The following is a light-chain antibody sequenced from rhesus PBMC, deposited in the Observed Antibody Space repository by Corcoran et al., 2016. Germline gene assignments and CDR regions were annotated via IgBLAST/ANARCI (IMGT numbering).Light chain of an antibody. J-gene: IGLJ1*01. CDR2: EVN. Sequence: QTALTQPRSVSGSPGQSVTISCTGTNSDIGTYKYVSWYQQHPGTAPKLMIYEVNTRPSGVSDRFSCAKSGNTASRHSSVRQADVGAFYYCNSDAGGNTYYIFGVGTRLTVL. CDR1: NSDIGTYKY. V-gene: IGLV2-32*02. CDR3: NSDAGGNTYYI.